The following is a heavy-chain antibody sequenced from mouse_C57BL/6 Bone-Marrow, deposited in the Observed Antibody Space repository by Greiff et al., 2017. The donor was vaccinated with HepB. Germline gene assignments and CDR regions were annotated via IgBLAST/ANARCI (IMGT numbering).Heavy chain of an antibody. V-gene: IGHV1-82*01. Sequence: SGPELVKPGASVKISCKASGYAFSSSWMNWVKQRPGKGLEWIGRIYPGDGDTNYNGKFKGKATLTADKSSSTAYMQLSSLTSEDSAVYFCGAWLLDYYAMDYWGQGTSVTVSS. D-gene: IGHD2-3*01. CDR1: GYAFSSSW. J-gene: IGHJ4*01. CDR3: GAWLLDYYAMDY. CDR2: IYPGDGDT.